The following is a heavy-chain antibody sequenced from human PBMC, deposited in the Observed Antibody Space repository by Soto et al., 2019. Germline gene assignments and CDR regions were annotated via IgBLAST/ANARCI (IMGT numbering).Heavy chain of an antibody. D-gene: IGHD2-2*01. Sequence: LXLSCAASAFSFRSALMSWVRQAPVKGLEWVGHIKSQGDGGTRDYAAPVKGRFTISRDDSKNTLFLQMNSLKNEDTAVYFCTTDLQAYCDGTTCYAGNYYYDDMDVWGQGTTVTVSS. CDR1: AFSFRSAL. V-gene: IGHV3-15*01. CDR3: TTDLQAYCDGTTCYAGNYYYDDMDV. J-gene: IGHJ6*02. CDR2: IKSQGDGGTR.